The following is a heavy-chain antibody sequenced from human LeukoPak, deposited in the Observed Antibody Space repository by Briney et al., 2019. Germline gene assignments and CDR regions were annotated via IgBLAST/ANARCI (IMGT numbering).Heavy chain of an antibody. CDR2: MNSDGSAT. CDR1: GFSFSNYW. J-gene: IGHJ4*02. V-gene: IGHV3-74*01. Sequence: PGGSLRLSCAASGFSFSNYWMHWVRQAPGKGLVWVTRMNSDGSATYYADSVQGRFTISRDNAKNTLYLQMNSLRAEDTAMYFCAKGPNYFDSWGQRTLVTVSS. CDR3: AKGPNYFDS.